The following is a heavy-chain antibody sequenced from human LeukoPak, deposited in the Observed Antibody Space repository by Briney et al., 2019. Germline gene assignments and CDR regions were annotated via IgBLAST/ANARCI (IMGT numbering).Heavy chain of an antibody. CDR1: GFTFSNAW. V-gene: IGHV3-15*05. J-gene: IGHJ3*02. CDR2: IKSKTDGGTT. CDR3: ARRIGQFDI. D-gene: IGHD3-16*02. Sequence: KPGGSLRLSCAASGFTFSNAWMSWVRQAPGKGLEWVGRIKSKTDGGTTDYAAPVKGRFTISRDNAKNTQYLQMNSLRAEDTAVYYCARRIGQFDIWGQGTMVTVSS.